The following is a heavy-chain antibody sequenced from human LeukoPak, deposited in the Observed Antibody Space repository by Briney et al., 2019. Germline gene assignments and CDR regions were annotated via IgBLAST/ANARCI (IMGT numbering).Heavy chain of an antibody. CDR3: ARADRGVITRYAFDI. D-gene: IGHD3-10*01. CDR2: IYYSGST. V-gene: IGHV4-59*01. CDR1: GGSISSYY. Sequence: SETLSLTCTVSGGSISSYYWSWIRQPPGKGLEWIGYIYYSGSTNYNPSLKSRVTISVDTSKNQFSLKLSSVTAADTAVYYCARADRGVITRYAFDIWGQGTMVTVSS. J-gene: IGHJ3*02.